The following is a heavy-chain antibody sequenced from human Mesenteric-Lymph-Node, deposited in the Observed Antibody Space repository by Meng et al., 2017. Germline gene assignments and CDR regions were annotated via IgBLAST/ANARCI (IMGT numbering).Heavy chain of an antibody. V-gene: IGHV3-23*01. CDR2: ISGSGGST. CDR1: GFTFSSFE. CDR3: AKDPQYNWFDP. Sequence: GESLKISCEGSGFTFSSFEMNWVRQAPGKGLEWVSAISGSGGSTHYADSVKGRFSISRDNSKNTLYLQMNSLRAEDTAVYYCAKDPQYNWFDPWGQGTLVTVSS. J-gene: IGHJ5*02.